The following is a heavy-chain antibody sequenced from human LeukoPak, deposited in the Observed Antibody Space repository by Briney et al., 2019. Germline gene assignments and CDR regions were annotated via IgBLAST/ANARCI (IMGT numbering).Heavy chain of an antibody. Sequence: GGSLRLSCAASGFTFYTYSMNWVRQAPGKGLDWFSSISSSGTYTYYAVSVKGRFTISRDNAKNSLYLQMNSLRAEDTAVYYCARDLMGIAYRGAFYYWGQGTLVTVSS. CDR3: ARDLMGIAYRGAFYY. D-gene: IGHD6-13*01. J-gene: IGHJ4*02. V-gene: IGHV3-21*04. CDR1: GFTFYTYS. CDR2: ISSSGTYT.